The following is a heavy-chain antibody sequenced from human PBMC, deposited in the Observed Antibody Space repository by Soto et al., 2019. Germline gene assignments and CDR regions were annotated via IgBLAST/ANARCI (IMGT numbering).Heavy chain of an antibody. CDR1: GYTFTNYD. CDR2: MNPNSANT. Sequence: SVKVSCKASGYTFTNYDISWVRQATGQGLEWMGWMNPNSANTGYAQKFQGRVSMTRDTSTNTAYMELSSLRSEDTAIYYCARMATSGTLNWFGPWGQGKLVTV. CDR3: ARMATSGTLNWFGP. D-gene: IGHD1-26*01. J-gene: IGHJ5*02. V-gene: IGHV1-8*01.